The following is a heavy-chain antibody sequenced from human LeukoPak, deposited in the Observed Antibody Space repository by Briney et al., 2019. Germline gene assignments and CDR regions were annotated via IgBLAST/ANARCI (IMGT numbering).Heavy chain of an antibody. Sequence: PGGSLRLSCAASGFTFSSYAMSWVRQAPGKGLEWVSAISGSGGSTYYADSVKGRFTISRDNSKNTLYLQMNSLRAEDTAGYYCAKHGPDYDFWSGLDYWGQGTLVTVPS. CDR2: ISGSGGST. J-gene: IGHJ4*02. D-gene: IGHD3-3*01. CDR3: AKHGPDYDFWSGLDY. CDR1: GFTFSSYA. V-gene: IGHV3-23*01.